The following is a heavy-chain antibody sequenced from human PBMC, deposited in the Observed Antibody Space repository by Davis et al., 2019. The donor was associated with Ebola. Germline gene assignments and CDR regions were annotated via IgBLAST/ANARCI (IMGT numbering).Heavy chain of an antibody. J-gene: IGHJ5*02. CDR2: INSDGSST. CDR3: ARDLKGSYDSVNWFDP. D-gene: IGHD3-10*01. Sequence: GESLKISCAASGFAFSRSWMHWVRLAPGKGLVWVSRINSDGSSTSYADSVKGRFTISRDNAKNTLYLQMNSLGAEDTAVYYCARDLKGSYDSVNWFDPWGQGTLVTVSS. V-gene: IGHV3-74*01. CDR1: GFAFSRSW.